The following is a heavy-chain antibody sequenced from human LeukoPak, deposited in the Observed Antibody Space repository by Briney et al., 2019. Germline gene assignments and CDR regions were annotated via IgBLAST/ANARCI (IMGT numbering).Heavy chain of an antibody. CDR3: AKCGMSRIGELDY. CDR2: ISGSGSST. J-gene: IGHJ4*02. CDR1: GFTVTTYA. Sequence: GGSLRLSCTASGFTVTTYAMSWVRQAPGKGLKWVSGISGSGSSTYYADSVKGRFTISRDTSKNTLYLEMNSLRADDTAVYYCAKCGMSRIGELDYWGQGTLVTVSS. D-gene: IGHD1-26*01. V-gene: IGHV3-23*01.